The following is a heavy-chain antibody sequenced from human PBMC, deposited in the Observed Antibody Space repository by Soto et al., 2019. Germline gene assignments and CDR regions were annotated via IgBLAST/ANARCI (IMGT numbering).Heavy chain of an antibody. CDR2: INAGNGNT. CDR1: GYTFTSYA. V-gene: IGHV1-3*01. J-gene: IGHJ3*02. CDR3: ARDRLGYCSGGSCPALDAFDI. D-gene: IGHD2-15*01. Sequence: ASVKVSWKASGYTFTSYAMHWVRQAPGQRLEWMGWINAGNGNTKYSQKFQGRVTITRDTSASTAYMELSSLRSEDTAVYYCARDRLGYCSGGSCPALDAFDIWGQGTMVTVSS.